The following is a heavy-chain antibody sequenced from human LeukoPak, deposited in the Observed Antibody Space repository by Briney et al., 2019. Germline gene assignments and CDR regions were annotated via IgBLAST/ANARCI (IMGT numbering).Heavy chain of an antibody. V-gene: IGHV3-23*01. CDR1: GFSLSSYA. D-gene: IGHD6-13*01. CDR2: ISSTDAGT. CDR3: AKEVLAAAGNGDFDY. J-gene: IGHJ4*02. Sequence: PGGSLRLSCAASGFSLSSYAMSWVRQAPGKGLEWVSAISSTDAGTYHADSVRGRFTISRDSSKNTLYLQMNSLRAEDAAVYYCAKEVLAAAGNGDFDYWGQGTLVTVSS.